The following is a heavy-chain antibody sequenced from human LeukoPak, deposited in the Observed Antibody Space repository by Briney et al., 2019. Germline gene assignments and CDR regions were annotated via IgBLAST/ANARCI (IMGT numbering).Heavy chain of an antibody. CDR2: IFYSGST. CDR1: GGSISTSNYY. CDR3: ASAGSGAAAGTDYYYYYYMDV. D-gene: IGHD6-13*01. J-gene: IGHJ6*03. Sequence: PSETLSLTCTVSGGSISTSNYYWGWIRQPPGKGLEWIGNIFYSGSTYYSPSLKSRVTISLDTSRNQFSLKLTSVTAADTAVYHCASAGSGAAAGTDYYYYYYMDVWGKGTTVTVSS. V-gene: IGHV4-39*07.